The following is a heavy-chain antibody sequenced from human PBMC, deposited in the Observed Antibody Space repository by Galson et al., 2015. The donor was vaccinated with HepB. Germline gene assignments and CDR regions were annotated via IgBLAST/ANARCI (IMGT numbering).Heavy chain of an antibody. J-gene: IGHJ2*01. V-gene: IGHV3-48*02. CDR2: ISSSSSTI. Sequence: SLRLSCAASGFTFSSYSMNWVRQAPGKGLEWVSYISSSSSTIYYADSVKGRFTISRDNAKNSLYLQMNSLRDEDTAVYYCARSYNSSFTGWYFDLWGRGTLVTVSS. CDR1: GFTFSSYS. CDR3: ARSYNSSFTGWYFDL. D-gene: IGHD3-22*01.